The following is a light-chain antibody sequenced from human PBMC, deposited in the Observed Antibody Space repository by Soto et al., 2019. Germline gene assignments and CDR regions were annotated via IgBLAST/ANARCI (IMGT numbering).Light chain of an antibody. J-gene: IGKJ5*01. CDR3: QQRSNWPIT. Sequence: EIVMTQSPATLSVSPGDRATLSCRASQSISSNLAWYQQKPGQAPRLLMFRTSNRATGIPARFSGSGSGTDFTLTISSLEPEDFAVYYCQQRSNWPITFGQGTRLEIK. CDR1: QSISSN. V-gene: IGKV3-11*01. CDR2: RTS.